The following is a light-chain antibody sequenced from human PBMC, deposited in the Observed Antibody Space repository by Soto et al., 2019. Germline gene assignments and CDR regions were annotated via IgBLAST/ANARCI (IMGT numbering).Light chain of an antibody. CDR3: QQYGSSPST. J-gene: IGKJ4*01. CDR2: GAS. V-gene: IGKV3-20*01. Sequence: EIVLTQSPGTLSLSPGERATLSCRASQSVSSSYLAWYQQKPGQAPRLLIYGASSRATGIPDRFSGSGSGTDFTLTISSLEPEDFAAYYCQQYGSSPSTFGGGTKVEIK. CDR1: QSVSSSY.